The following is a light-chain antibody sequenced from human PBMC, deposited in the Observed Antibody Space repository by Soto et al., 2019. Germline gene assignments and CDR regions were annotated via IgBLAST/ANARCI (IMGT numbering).Light chain of an antibody. V-gene: IGKV1-39*01. Sequence: DIQMTQSPSSLSASVGDSVTVTCRASQPIGTSLHWYQQRAGKAPKVLISSASSLQSGVSSRFSGSGSGTHFTLTISSLRPEDSATYYCLQGYNTFWTFGQGTKVEIK. CDR1: QPIGTS. J-gene: IGKJ1*01. CDR2: SAS. CDR3: LQGYNTFWT.